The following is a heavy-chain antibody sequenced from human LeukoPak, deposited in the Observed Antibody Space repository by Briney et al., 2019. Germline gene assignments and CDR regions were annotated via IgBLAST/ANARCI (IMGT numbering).Heavy chain of an antibody. D-gene: IGHD6-19*01. Sequence: GGSLRLSCAASGFTVSSNYMSWVRQAPGKGLEWVSVIYSGGSTYYADSVKGRFTISRDNSKNTLYLQMNSLRAEDTAVYYCARRSGIAVAGAFDYWGQGTLVTVSS. CDR1: GFTVSSNY. J-gene: IGHJ4*02. CDR2: IYSGGST. V-gene: IGHV3-66*04. CDR3: ARRSGIAVAGAFDY.